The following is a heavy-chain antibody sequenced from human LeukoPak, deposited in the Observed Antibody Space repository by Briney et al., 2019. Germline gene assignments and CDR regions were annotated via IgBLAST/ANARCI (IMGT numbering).Heavy chain of an antibody. J-gene: IGHJ4*02. CDR3: ARDMYNNGWSSFDY. CDR2: ISFDGTNK. CDR1: GFTLTNYA. Sequence: GGSLRLSCAGSGFTLTNYAMHWVRQAPGKGLGWVAVISFDGTNKYYADSVKGRFTISRDNSKNTLYLQMNSLRAEDTAVYYCARDMYNNGWSSFDYWGQGTLVTVSS. D-gene: IGHD6-19*01. V-gene: IGHV3-30-3*01.